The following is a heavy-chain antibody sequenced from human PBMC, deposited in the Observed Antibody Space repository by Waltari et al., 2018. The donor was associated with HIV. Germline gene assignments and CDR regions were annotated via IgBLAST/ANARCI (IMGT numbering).Heavy chain of an antibody. CDR3: AKDSGSGSYSMGGMDV. Sequence: EVQLVESGGGLVQPGRSLRLSCAASGFTFDDYAMHWVRQAPGKGLEWVSGISWNSGSIGYADSVKGRFTISRDNAKNSLYLQMNSLRAEDTALYYCAKDSGSGSYSMGGMDVWGQGTTVTVSS. CDR2: ISWNSGSI. V-gene: IGHV3-9*01. CDR1: GFTFDDYA. J-gene: IGHJ6*02. D-gene: IGHD3-10*01.